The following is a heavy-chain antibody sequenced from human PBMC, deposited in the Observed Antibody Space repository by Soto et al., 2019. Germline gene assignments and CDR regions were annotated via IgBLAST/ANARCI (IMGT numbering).Heavy chain of an antibody. CDR1: GGSISSSNW. V-gene: IGHV4-4*02. D-gene: IGHD2-15*01. J-gene: IGHJ6*02. CDR3: TERCDSGGSWGYDYKVDV. Sequence: QVQLQESGPGVVKPSGTLSLTCAVSGGSISSSNWWSWVRQPPGKGLECIGEVYHSGSTYYNPSLKSRVNILIDKSNNQVSLKLSSVTAAYSAVYYCTERCDSGGSWGYDYKVDVWGQGTKVTVCS. CDR2: VYHSGST.